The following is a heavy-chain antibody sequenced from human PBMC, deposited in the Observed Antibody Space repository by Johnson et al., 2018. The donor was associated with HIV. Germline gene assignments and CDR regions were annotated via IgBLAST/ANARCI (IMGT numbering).Heavy chain of an antibody. CDR2: IRYDGSNK. J-gene: IGHJ3*02. V-gene: IGHV3-30*02. D-gene: IGHD3-10*01. Sequence: QVQLVESGGGVVQPGGSLRLSCAASGFTFSSYGMHWVRQAPGKGLEWVAFIRYDGSNKYYADSVKGLFTISRDNSKNTLYVQMNRLRTEDTAVYFCAKGRSGGSGAFDIWGQGTMVTVSS. CDR1: GFTFSSYG. CDR3: AKGRSGGSGAFDI.